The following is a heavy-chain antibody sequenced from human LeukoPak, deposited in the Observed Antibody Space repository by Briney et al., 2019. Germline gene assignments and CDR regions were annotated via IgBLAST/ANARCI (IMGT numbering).Heavy chain of an antibody. J-gene: IGHJ6*02. CDR1: GFTFSSYG. V-gene: IGHV3-30*03. CDR2: ISYDGNNK. CDR3: ARIGGSSTTAYYYYGMDV. Sequence: PGRSLRLSCAASGFTFSSYGMHWVRQAPGKGLEWVAVISYDGNNKYYADSVKGRFTISRDNSKNTLYLQMNSLRAEDTAVYYCARIGGSSTTAYYYYGMDVWGQGTTVTVSS. D-gene: IGHD1-26*01.